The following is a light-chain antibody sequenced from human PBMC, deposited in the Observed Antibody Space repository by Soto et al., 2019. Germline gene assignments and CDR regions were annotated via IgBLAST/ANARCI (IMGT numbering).Light chain of an antibody. Sequence: DIQMTQSPSTLSASVEDRVTITCRASQSISAWLAWYQQKPGKAPKLLVYKASTLETGLPSRFSVSGSGTEFTLTVSSLQPDDFSTYYCDQYHKCPYTFGQGTKLDIK. CDR1: QSISAW. CDR2: KAS. CDR3: DQYHKCPYT. J-gene: IGKJ2*01. V-gene: IGKV1-5*03.